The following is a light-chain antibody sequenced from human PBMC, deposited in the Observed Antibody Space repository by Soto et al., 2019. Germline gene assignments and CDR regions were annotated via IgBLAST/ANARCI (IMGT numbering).Light chain of an antibody. Sequence: DIQMTQSPSSLSASVGDRVTITCQASQDISNYLNWYQQKPGKAPKRLIYDASNLETGVPSRFSGSRSGADFTCTISNLQPEDIAPYYCQQYDNLPSITFGQGTRLEIK. V-gene: IGKV1-33*01. CDR3: QQYDNLPSIT. CDR1: QDISNY. CDR2: DAS. J-gene: IGKJ5*01.